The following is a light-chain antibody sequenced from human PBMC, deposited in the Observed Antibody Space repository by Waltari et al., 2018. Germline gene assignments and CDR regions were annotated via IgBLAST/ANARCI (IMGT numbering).Light chain of an antibody. CDR2: DAS. CDR3: QQRSNWPYT. CDR1: QTVRSY. V-gene: IGKV3-11*01. J-gene: IGKJ2*01. Sequence: EIVLTQSLATLYLSPVVRFTVSCSASQTVRSYLSWYQQKPGQAPRLLIFDASSRAPGIPAKFSGSGSGTDFTLTVSNLEPEDFAVYYCQQRSNWPYTFGQGTRVEIK.